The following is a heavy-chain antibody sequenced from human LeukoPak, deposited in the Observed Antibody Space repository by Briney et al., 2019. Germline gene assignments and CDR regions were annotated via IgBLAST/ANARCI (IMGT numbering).Heavy chain of an antibody. V-gene: IGHV3-33*01. J-gene: IGHJ4*02. D-gene: IGHD3-10*01. CDR1: GFSFSSYV. Sequence: GRSLRLSRAACGFSFSSYVMHWVRQAPGKGLEGVAVLWYDGNNKYYADSVKGRFTISRDNAKNSLYLQISSLRAEDTAVYYCARAYASDYWGAGDPVTVSS. CDR3: ARAYASDY. CDR2: LWYDGNNK.